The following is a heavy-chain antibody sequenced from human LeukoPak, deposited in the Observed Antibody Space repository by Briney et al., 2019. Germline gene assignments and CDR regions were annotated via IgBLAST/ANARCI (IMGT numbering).Heavy chain of an antibody. J-gene: IGHJ4*02. CDR3: ARGRYYYDSSGYYYWVY. CDR2: TNPNSGNT. V-gene: IGHV1-8*03. D-gene: IGHD3-22*01. Sequence: ASVKVSCKASGYTFTSYDINWVRQATGQGLEWMGWTNPNSGNTGYAQKFQGRVTITRNTSISTAYMELSSLRSEDTAVYYCARGRYYYDSSGYYYWVYWGQGTLVTVSS. CDR1: GYTFTSYD.